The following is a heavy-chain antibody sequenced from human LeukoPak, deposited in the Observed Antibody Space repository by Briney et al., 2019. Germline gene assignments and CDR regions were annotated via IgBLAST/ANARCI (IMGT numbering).Heavy chain of an antibody. V-gene: IGHV4-31*03. CDR2: IYYSGST. J-gene: IGHJ4*02. CDR3: ARGLDYYDSSGYSPSFDY. CDR1: GGSISSGGYY. Sequence: SETLSLTCTVSGGSISSGGYYWSWIRQHPGKGLEWIGYIYYSGSTYYNPSLKSRVTISVDTSKNQFSLKLSSVTAADTAVYYCARGLDYYDSSGYSPSFDYWGQGTLVTVSS. D-gene: IGHD3-22*01.